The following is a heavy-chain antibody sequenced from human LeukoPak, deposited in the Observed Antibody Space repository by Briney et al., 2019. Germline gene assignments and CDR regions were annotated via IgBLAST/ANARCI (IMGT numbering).Heavy chain of an antibody. Sequence: GGSLRLSCAASGFTFDDYAMHWVRQAPGKGLEWVSLISWDGGSTYYADSVKGRFTISRDNSKNSLYLQMNSLRAEDTALYYCARGVIRFDYYYYYMDVWGKGTTVTVSS. J-gene: IGHJ6*03. D-gene: IGHD3-10*01. CDR2: ISWDGGST. CDR3: ARGVIRFDYYYYYMDV. CDR1: GFTFDDYA. V-gene: IGHV3-43D*03.